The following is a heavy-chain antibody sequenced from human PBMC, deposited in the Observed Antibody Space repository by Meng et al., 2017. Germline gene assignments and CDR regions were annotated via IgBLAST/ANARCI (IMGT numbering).Heavy chain of an antibody. CDR1: GFTFSSYA. CDR3: ARGLQGYYDSSGYDAPFFDI. CDR2: ISYDGSNK. V-gene: IGHV3-30*04. Sequence: GGSLRLSCAASGFTFSSYAMHWVRQAPGKGLEWVAVISYDGSNKYYADSVKGRFTISRDNSKNTLYLQMNSLRAEDTAVYYCARGLQGYYDSSGYDAPFFDIWGQGTMVTVSS. J-gene: IGHJ3*02. D-gene: IGHD3-22*01.